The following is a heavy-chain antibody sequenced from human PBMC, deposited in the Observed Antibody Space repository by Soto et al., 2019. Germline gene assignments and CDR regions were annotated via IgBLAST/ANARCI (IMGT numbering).Heavy chain of an antibody. Sequence: SETLSLTCTVSGVSISNADYYWSWIRQPPGKGLEWIGYIYNSGTTYYKPSLRGRSTISLDTSKQQFSLDLSSVTAADAAVYYCASTVTMRPYFDYWGQGNLVTVSS. CDR3: ASTVTMRPYFDY. D-gene: IGHD4-17*01. CDR2: IYNSGTT. CDR1: GVSISNADYY. V-gene: IGHV4-30-4*01. J-gene: IGHJ4*02.